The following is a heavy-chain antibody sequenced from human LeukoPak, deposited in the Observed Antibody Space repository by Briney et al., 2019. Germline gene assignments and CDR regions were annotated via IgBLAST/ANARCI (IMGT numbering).Heavy chain of an antibody. CDR1: GGSFSGYY. D-gene: IGHD4-23*01. V-gene: IGHV4-34*01. Sequence: SETLSLTCAVYGGSFSGYYWGWIRQPPGKGLEWIGESNHSGSTNYNPSLKSRVTISVDTSKNQFSLKLSSVTAADTAVYYCATRTYGGNSPFDYWGQGTLVTVSS. CDR3: ATRTYGGNSPFDY. CDR2: SNHSGST. J-gene: IGHJ4*02.